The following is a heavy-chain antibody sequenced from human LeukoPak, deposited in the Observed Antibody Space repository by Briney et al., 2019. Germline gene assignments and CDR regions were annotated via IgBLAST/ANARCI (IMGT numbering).Heavy chain of an antibody. J-gene: IGHJ3*02. V-gene: IGHV4-30-4*01. CDR3: ARERNYHYDSSGQSAFDI. CDR1: GGSISSGDYY. D-gene: IGHD3-22*01. Sequence: SETLSLTCTVSGGSISSGDYYWSWIRQPPGKGLEWIGYIYYSGSTYYNPSLKSRVTISVDTSKNQFSLKLSSVTAADTAVYYCARERNYHYDSSGQSAFDIWGQGTMVTVSS. CDR2: IYYSGST.